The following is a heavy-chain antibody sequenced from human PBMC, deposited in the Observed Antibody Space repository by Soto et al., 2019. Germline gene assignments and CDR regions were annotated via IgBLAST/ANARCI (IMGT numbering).Heavy chain of an antibody. CDR2: IYWDDDK. Sequence: QITLKESGPTLVKPTQTLTLTCTFSGLSLSTTGVGVGWIRQPPGKALEWLALIYWDDDKRYSPSLKSRLTITKDTSKNQVVLTMTNMDPVDTATYYCARRLRYSSGWYVGFGPWGQGTLVTVSS. J-gene: IGHJ5*02. CDR3: ARRLRYSSGWYVGFGP. CDR1: GLSLSTTGVG. D-gene: IGHD6-19*01. V-gene: IGHV2-5*02.